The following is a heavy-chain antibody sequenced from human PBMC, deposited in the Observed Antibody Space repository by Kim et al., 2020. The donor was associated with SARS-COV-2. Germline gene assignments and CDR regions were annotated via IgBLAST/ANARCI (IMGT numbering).Heavy chain of an antibody. CDR2: ISSSSSYI. Sequence: GGSLRLSCAASGFTFSSYSMNWVRQAPGKGLEWVSSISSSSSYIYYADSVKGRFTISRDNAKNSLYLQMNSLRAEDTAVYYCARGLRIAAAGTSRLNWFDPWGQGTLVTVSS. CDR3: ARGLRIAAAGTSRLNWFDP. D-gene: IGHD6-13*01. V-gene: IGHV3-21*01. CDR1: GFTFSSYS. J-gene: IGHJ5*02.